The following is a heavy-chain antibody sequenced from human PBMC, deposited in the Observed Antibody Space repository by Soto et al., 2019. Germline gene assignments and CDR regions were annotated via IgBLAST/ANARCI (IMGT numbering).Heavy chain of an antibody. Sequence: QVQLVQSGAEVKKPGASVKVSCKASGYTFTNYGISWVRQAPGQGLEWMGRISAYNGNTKYAQKLQGRVTMTTDTSTSTAYMELRSLRSDDTAVYYCARGVGSGSYYNQYNWFDPWGQGTLVTDSS. D-gene: IGHD3-10*01. CDR1: GYTFTNYG. CDR2: ISAYNGNT. V-gene: IGHV1-18*01. CDR3: ARGVGSGSYYNQYNWFDP. J-gene: IGHJ5*02.